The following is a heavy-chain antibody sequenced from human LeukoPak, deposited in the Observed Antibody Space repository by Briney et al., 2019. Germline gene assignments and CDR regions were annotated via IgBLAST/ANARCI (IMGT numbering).Heavy chain of an antibody. Sequence: GASVKVSCKASGYTFTSYGISWVRQAPGQGLEWMGWISAYNGNTNYAQKLQGRVTMTTDTSTSTAHMELRSLRSDDTALYYCARRIAAAGTVFFFYGMDVWGQGTTVTVSS. CDR1: GYTFTSYG. V-gene: IGHV1-18*01. CDR3: ARRIAAAGTVFFFYGMDV. CDR2: ISAYNGNT. J-gene: IGHJ6*02. D-gene: IGHD6-13*01.